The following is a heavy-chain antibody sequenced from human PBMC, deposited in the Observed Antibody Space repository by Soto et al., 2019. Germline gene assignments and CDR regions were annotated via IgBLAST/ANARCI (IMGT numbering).Heavy chain of an antibody. CDR3: AKVRYSSPMGYYYGMDV. J-gene: IGHJ6*02. CDR2: IIPIFGTA. V-gene: IGHV1-69*13. Sequence: SVKVSCKASRVAFSKFIVTWVRQAPGLGLEWVGGIIPIFGTANYAQEFQGRVTITADESTSTSYMEVNNLRSEDTAVYYCAKVRYSSPMGYYYGMDVWGQGTTVTVSS. CDR1: RVAFSKFI. D-gene: IGHD6-19*01.